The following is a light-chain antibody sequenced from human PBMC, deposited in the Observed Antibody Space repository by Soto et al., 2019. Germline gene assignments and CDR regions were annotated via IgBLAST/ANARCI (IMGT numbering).Light chain of an antibody. J-gene: IGKJ1*01. CDR3: QQYNNWPTWT. CDR2: GAS. V-gene: IGKV3-15*01. CDR1: QSVSNN. Sequence: EIVLTQSPGTLSLSPGERATLSCRASQSVSNNYLAWYPQTPGQAPRLLIYGASTRATGIPARFSGSGSGTEFTLTISSLQSEDFAVYYCQQYNNWPTWTFGQGTKVDIK.